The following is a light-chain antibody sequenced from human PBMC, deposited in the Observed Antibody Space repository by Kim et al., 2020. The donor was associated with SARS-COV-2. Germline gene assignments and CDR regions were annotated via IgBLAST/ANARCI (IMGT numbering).Light chain of an antibody. CDR2: MAS. CDR1: QSISSW. CDR3: QEYSGYFRS. V-gene: IGKV1-5*03. Sequence: AYVGDRVTITCRARQSISSWLAWYQQKPGKAPTLLISMASYLENGVPSRFSGSGSGTEFSLTISSLQPDDFATYYCQEYSGYFRSFGQGTKVDIK. J-gene: IGKJ1*01.